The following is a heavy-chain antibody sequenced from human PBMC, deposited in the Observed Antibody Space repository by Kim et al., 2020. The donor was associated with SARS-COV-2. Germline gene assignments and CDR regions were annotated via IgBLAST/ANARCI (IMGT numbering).Heavy chain of an antibody. D-gene: IGHD3-3*02. CDR3: TKGRKLGRDFDY. Sequence: RYSPSLQRQVTISADKPISTAYLQWSSLKASDTAMYYCTKGRKLGRDFDYWGQGTLVTVSS. J-gene: IGHJ4*02. V-gene: IGHV5-51*04.